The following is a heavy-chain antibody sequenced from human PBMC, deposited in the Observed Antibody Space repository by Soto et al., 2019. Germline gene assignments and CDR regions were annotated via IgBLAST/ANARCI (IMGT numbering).Heavy chain of an antibody. Sequence: QAQLLQSGAEMKKPGASVKVSCKASGYTFINYFIHWVRQAPGQGLVWIGIVHPSRGTAGYAQKFKGRVTLTTDMSTRTVYMDLSNLRSEDTAVYYCARPLIGKTVALWGQGTTVIVSS. CDR2: VHPSRGTA. CDR3: ARPLIGKTVAL. J-gene: IGHJ3*01. V-gene: IGHV1-46*01. D-gene: IGHD1-1*01. CDR1: GYTFINYF.